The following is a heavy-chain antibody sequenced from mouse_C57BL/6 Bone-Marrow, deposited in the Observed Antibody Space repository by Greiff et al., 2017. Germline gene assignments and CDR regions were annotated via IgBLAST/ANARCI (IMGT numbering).Heavy chain of an antibody. J-gene: IGHJ4*01. V-gene: IGHV3-6*01. CDR3: ARGVITTVVATGAMDY. D-gene: IGHD1-1*01. CDR2: ISYDGSN. CDR1: GYSITSGYY. Sequence: DVQLQASGPGLVKPSQSLSLTCSVTGYSITSGYYWNWIRQFPGNKLEWMGYISYDGSNNYNPSLKNRISITRDTSKNQFFLKLNSVTTEDTATYYCARGVITTVVATGAMDYWGQGTSVTVSS.